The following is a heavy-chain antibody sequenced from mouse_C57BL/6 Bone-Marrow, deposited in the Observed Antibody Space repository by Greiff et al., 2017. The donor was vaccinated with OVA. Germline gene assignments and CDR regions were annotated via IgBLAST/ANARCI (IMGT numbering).Heavy chain of an antibody. J-gene: IGHJ3*01. CDR3: ARRPGYSNPCAY. CDR2: ISYSGST. CDR1: GYSITSGYD. V-gene: IGHV3-1*01. Sequence: EVQRVESGPGMVKPSQSLSLTCTVTGYSITSGYDWHWIRHFPGNKLEWMGYISYSGSTNYNPSLKSRISITHDTSKNHFFLKLNSVTTEDTDTYYCARRPGYSNPCAYWGQGTLVTVSA. D-gene: IGHD2-5*01.